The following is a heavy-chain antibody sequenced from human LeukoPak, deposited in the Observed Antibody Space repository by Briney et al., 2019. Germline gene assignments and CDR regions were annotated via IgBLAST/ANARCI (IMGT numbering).Heavy chain of an antibody. CDR1: GGSISSSSYY. V-gene: IGHV4-39*02. CDR2: IYYSGST. Sequence: SETLSLTCTVSGGSISSSSYYWGWIRQPPGKGLEWIGSIYYSGSTYYNPSLKSRVTISVDTSKNQFSLKLSSVTAADTAVYYCAREDYYDSSGFFDYWGQGTLVTVSS. D-gene: IGHD3-22*01. CDR3: AREDYYDSSGFFDY. J-gene: IGHJ4*02.